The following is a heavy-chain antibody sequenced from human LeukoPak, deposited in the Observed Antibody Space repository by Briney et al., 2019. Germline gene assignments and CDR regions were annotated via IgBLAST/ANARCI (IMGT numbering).Heavy chain of an antibody. V-gene: IGHV4-59*01. D-gene: IGHD6-13*01. CDR1: DGSISSYY. Sequence: SETLSLTCTVSDGSISSYYWSWIRQPPGKGLEWIGCIHNSGSTNCNPSLKSRVSTSVDTSKNQFSLRLGSVTAADTAVYYCARFARASSHMNDAFDVWGQGTMVTVSS. J-gene: IGHJ3*01. CDR3: ARFARASSHMNDAFDV. CDR2: IHNSGST.